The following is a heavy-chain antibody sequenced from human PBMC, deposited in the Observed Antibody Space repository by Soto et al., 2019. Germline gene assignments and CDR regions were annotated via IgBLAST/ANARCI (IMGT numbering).Heavy chain of an antibody. CDR2: ISYDGSNK. Sequence: GGSLRLSCAASGFTFSGYGMHWVRQAPGKGLEWVAVISYDGSNKYYADSVKGRFTISRDNSKNTLYLQMNSLRAEDTAVYYCAKPRLTGTQLFDYWGQGTLVTVAS. CDR3: AKPRLTGTQLFDY. J-gene: IGHJ4*02. CDR1: GFTFSGYG. D-gene: IGHD1-7*01. V-gene: IGHV3-30*18.